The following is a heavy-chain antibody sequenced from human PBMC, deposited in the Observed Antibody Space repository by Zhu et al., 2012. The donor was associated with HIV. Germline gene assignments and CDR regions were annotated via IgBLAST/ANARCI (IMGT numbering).Heavy chain of an antibody. D-gene: IGHD3-16*01. CDR3: TTAPVLRFGGYQGGS. J-gene: IGHJ4*02. CDR1: GFILSNAW. CDR2: INSKTDGGTT. Sequence: VQLVESGGGLVKPGGSLRLSCAASGFILSNAWMSWVRQAPGKGLEWVGRINSKTDGGTTDYGAPVEGRFTISRDDPKNTLYLQMNSLKIDDTAVYYCTTAPVLRFGGYQGGSWGQGTLVTVSS. V-gene: IGHV3-15*01.